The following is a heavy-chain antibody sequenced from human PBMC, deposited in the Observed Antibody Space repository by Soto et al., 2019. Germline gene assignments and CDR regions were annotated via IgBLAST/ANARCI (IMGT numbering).Heavy chain of an antibody. CDR1: GGSISTRDYY. D-gene: IGHD5-12*01. Sequence: QVQLQESGPGLVKPSQTLSLTCTVSGGSISTRDYYWSWIRQSPEKGLEWIGYIYYTGTTYYNPSLKSRVIISVDTSKNQFSLNLSSVTAADTAVFYCARHPSGYGPVDNWGQGTPVTVSS. CDR3: ARHPSGYGPVDN. CDR2: IYYTGTT. J-gene: IGHJ4*02. V-gene: IGHV4-30-4*01.